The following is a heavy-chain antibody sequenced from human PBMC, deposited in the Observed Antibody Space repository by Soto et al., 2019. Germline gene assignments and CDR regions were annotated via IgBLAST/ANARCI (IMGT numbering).Heavy chain of an antibody. CDR2: IYWDDAD. CDR1: GFSATASGVG. J-gene: IGHJ4*02. D-gene: IGHD3-10*01. CDR3: VRLRRGALAYYFTS. V-gene: IGHV2-5*04. Sequence: QITLKESGPPLVKPTQTLTLTCAFSGFSATASGVGVAWVRQPPGKALEWLAVIYWDDADQYRPSLKSRLTITSHTSTMQRVLTMTNPDPAYTGTYCCVRLRRGALAYYFTSCGPGTLVPVTS.